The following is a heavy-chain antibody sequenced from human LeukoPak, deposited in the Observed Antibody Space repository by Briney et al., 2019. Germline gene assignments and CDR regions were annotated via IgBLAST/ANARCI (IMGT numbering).Heavy chain of an antibody. D-gene: IGHD3-9*01. V-gene: IGHV1-24*01. CDR2: SDPEDGER. J-gene: IGHJ6*02. CDR1: GNTLTELS. Sequence: ASVKVSCKVSGNTLTELSMHWVRQAPGKGLEWMGGSDPEDGERIFAQKFQGRVTMTEDTSTDTAYMELRTLRSEDTAVYFCASSFRPYYDILTGRPYYYYGMDVWGQGTTVTVSS. CDR3: ASSFRPYYDILTGRPYYYYGMDV.